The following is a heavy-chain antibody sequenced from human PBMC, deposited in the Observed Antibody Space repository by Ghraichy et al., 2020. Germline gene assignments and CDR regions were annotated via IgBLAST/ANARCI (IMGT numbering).Heavy chain of an antibody. V-gene: IGHV3-23*01. D-gene: IGHD3-10*01. CDR3: AKKFYYGSESTSDLFDY. CDR2: ISGNGAST. CDR1: GFTFSTYA. Sequence: GGSLRLSCAASGFTFSTYAMSWVRQAPGKGPEWVSAISGNGASTNYADSVRGRFTISRDNSKNTLYLQMNSLRVEGTAVYYCAKKFYYGSESTSDLFDYWGQGTLVTVSS. J-gene: IGHJ4*02.